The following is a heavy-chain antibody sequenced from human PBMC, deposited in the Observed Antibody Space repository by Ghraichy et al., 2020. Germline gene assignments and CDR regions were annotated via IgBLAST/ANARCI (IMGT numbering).Heavy chain of an antibody. CDR3: AKDLFNYYDSSGDY. J-gene: IGHJ4*02. V-gene: IGHV3-23*01. Sequence: GGSLRLSCAASGFTFSSYAMSWVRQAPGKGLEWVSAISGSGGSTYYADSVKGRFTISRDNSKNTLYLQMNSLRAEDTAVYYCAKDLFNYYDSSGDYWGQGTLVTVSS. CDR2: ISGSGGST. CDR1: GFTFSSYA. D-gene: IGHD3-22*01.